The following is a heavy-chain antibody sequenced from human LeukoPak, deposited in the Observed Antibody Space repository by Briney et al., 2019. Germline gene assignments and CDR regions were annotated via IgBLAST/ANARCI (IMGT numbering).Heavy chain of an antibody. J-gene: IGHJ4*02. CDR3: AKAIHSSSSGVVDY. CDR1: GFIFSNYA. D-gene: IGHD6-6*01. Sequence: PGGSLRLSCAASGFIFSNYAMHWVRQAPGKGLEWVTFIRYDGSNKYYAESVKGRFTISRDNSKNTLYLQMNSLRAEDTVVYYCAKAIHSSSSGVVDYWGQGTLVTVSS. CDR2: IRYDGSNK. V-gene: IGHV3-30*02.